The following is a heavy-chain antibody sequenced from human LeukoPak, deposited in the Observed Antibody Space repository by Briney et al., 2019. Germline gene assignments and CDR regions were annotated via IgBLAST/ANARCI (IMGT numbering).Heavy chain of an antibody. CDR3: ARTTTPYYYYMDV. CDR2: IYYSGST. CDR1: GGSISSYY. V-gene: IGHV4-59*08. D-gene: IGHD1-1*01. Sequence: SETLSLTCTVSGGSISSYYWSWIRQPPGKGLEWIGYIYYSGSTNYNPSLKSRVTISIDTSKSQFSLKLTSVTAADPAVYYCARTTTPYYYYMDVGGKGTTVTVSS. J-gene: IGHJ6*03.